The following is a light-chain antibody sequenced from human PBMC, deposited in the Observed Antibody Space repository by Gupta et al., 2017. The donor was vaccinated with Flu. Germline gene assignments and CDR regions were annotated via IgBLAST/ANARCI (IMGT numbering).Light chain of an antibody. CDR2: LAS. V-gene: IGKV2-28*01. J-gene: IGKJ4*01. Sequence: DIVMTQSPLSLPVAPGEPASISCRSSQSLLKSNGSNYLDWYLQIPGRSPQLLIYLASHRASGVPDRFTGSGSGTDFKLKISRVEAEDVGVYYCMQSLQGLTFGGGTKMEIK. CDR3: MQSLQGLT. CDR1: QSLLKSNGSNY.